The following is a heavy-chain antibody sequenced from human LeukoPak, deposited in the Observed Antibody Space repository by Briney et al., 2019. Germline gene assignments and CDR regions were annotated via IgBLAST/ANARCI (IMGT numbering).Heavy chain of an antibody. D-gene: IGHD4-17*01. Sequence: GGSLRLSCAASGFTFSNYAMHWVRQAPGKGLEWVSYISSSGSTIYYADSVKGRFTISRDNAKNSLYLQMNSLRAEDTAVYYCAREPLSYYGDYVGSPGGYFDYWGQGTLVTVSS. CDR1: GFTFSNYA. CDR3: AREPLSYYGDYVGSPGGYFDY. J-gene: IGHJ4*02. CDR2: ISSSGSTI. V-gene: IGHV3-48*03.